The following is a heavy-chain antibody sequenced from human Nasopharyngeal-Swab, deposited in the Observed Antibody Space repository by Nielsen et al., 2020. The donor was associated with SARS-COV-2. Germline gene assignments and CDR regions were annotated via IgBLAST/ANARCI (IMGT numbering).Heavy chain of an antibody. Sequence: WIRQPPGKGLEWIGSIYYSGSTYYNPSLKSRVTTSVDTSKNQFSLKLSSVTAADTAVYYCARVKITIFGVAYFDYWGQGTLVTVSS. J-gene: IGHJ4*02. CDR2: IYYSGST. D-gene: IGHD3-3*01. CDR3: ARVKITIFGVAYFDY. V-gene: IGHV4-39*07.